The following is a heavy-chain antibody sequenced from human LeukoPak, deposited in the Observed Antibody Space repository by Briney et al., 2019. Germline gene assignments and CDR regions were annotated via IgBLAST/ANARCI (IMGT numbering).Heavy chain of an antibody. Sequence: SETLSLTSTVSGGSISSGSYYWSWIRQPAGKGLEWIGRIYTSGSTNYNPSLKSRVTISVDTSKNQFSLKLSSVTAADTAVYYCARLNYDILTGSNAFDYWGQGTLVTVSS. D-gene: IGHD3-9*01. CDR1: GGSISSGSYY. CDR2: IYTSGST. J-gene: IGHJ4*02. V-gene: IGHV4-61*02. CDR3: ARLNYDILTGSNAFDY.